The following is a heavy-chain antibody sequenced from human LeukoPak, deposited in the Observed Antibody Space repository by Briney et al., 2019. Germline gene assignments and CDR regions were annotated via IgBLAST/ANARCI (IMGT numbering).Heavy chain of an antibody. V-gene: IGHV3-9*01. CDR1: GFTFDDYA. D-gene: IGHD3-3*01. CDR3: ARELEGTGGY. Sequence: GGSLRLSCAASGFTFDDYAMHWVRQAPGKGLEWVSGISWNSGSIGYADSVKGRFTISRDNAKNSLYLQMISLRAEDTAVYYCARELEGTGGYWGQGTLVTVSS. CDR2: ISWNSGSI. J-gene: IGHJ4*02.